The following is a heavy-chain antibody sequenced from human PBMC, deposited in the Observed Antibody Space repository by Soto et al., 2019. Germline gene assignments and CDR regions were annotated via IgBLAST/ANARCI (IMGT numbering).Heavy chain of an antibody. V-gene: IGHV4-59*01. D-gene: IGHD1-1*01. CDR3: ARLQLVQKVIDY. Sequence: PSETLSLTCTVSGDSISTYYWSWIRQPPGKGLQWIGYIFYSGGTAYNPSLKSRATISLDMSKKQISLKLSSVTTADTATYFCARLQLVQKVIDYWGQGTLVTFSS. CDR1: GDSISTYY. CDR2: IFYSGGT. J-gene: IGHJ4*02.